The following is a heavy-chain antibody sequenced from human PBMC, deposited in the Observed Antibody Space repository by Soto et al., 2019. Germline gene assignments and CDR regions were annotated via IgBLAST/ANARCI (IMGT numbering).Heavy chain of an antibody. J-gene: IGHJ3*02. CDR1: GYTFTSYY. V-gene: IGHV1-46*01. Sequence: GASVKVSCKASGYTFTSYYMHWVRQAPGQGLEWMGIINPSGGSTTYAQKFQGRVTMTRDTSTSTVYMELSSLRSEDTAVYYCARGGYNSGWYDAFDSWGQGTRVTVAS. CDR3: ARGGYNSGWYDAFDS. CDR2: INPSGGST. D-gene: IGHD6-19*01.